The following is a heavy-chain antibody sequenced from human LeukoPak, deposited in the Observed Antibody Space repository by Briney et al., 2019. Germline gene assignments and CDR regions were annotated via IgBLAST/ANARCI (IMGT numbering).Heavy chain of an antibody. CDR3: ARGGYCSSTSCQTSLDDAFDI. J-gene: IGHJ3*02. V-gene: IGHV1-69*05. Sequence: ASVKVSCKASGGTFSSYAISWVRQAPGQGLEWMGGIIPIFGTANYAQKFQGRVTITTDESTSTAYMELCSLRSEDTAVYYCARGGYCSSTSCQTSLDDAFDIWGQGTMVTLSS. D-gene: IGHD2-2*01. CDR1: GGTFSSYA. CDR2: IIPIFGTA.